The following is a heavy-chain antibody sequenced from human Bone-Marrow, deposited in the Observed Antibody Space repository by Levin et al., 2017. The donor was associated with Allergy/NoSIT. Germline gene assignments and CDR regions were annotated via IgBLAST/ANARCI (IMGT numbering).Heavy chain of an antibody. CDR3: ARDPPKYHEDILTGYYYYYDGMDV. V-gene: IGHV3-48*02. J-gene: IGHJ6*02. CDR1: GFTFSSYS. Sequence: LSLTCAASGFTFSSYSMNWVRQAPGKGLEWVSYISSSSSTIYYADSVKGRFTISRDNAKNSLYLQMNSLRDEDTAVYYCARDPPKYHEDILTGYYYYYDGMDVWGQGTTVTVSS. D-gene: IGHD3-9*01. CDR2: ISSSSSTI.